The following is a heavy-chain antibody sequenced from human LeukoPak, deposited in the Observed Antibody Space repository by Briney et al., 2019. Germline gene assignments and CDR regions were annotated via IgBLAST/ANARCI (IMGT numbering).Heavy chain of an antibody. D-gene: IGHD3-10*01. CDR1: GGSISSSSYY. J-gene: IGHJ4*02. CDR2: IYYSGST. V-gene: IGHV4-39*07. CDR3: ARGGRGYGSRNLDY. Sequence: PSETLSLTCTVSGGSISSSSYYWGWIRQPPGKGLEWIGSIYYSGSTYYNPSLKSRVTISVDTSKNQFSLKLSSVTAADTAVYYCARGGRGYGSRNLDYWGQGTLATVSS.